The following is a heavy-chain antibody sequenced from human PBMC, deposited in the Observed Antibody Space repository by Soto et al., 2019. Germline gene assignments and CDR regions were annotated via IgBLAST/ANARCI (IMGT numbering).Heavy chain of an antibody. J-gene: IGHJ6*02. CDR2: IIPIFGTA. D-gene: IGHD2-2*01. CDR1: GGTFSSYA. CDR3: ARDGGPAAIADPDRDYYYGMDV. Sequence: QVQLVQSGAEVKKPGSSVKVSCKASGGTFSSYAISWVRQAPGQGLEWMGGIIPIFGTANYAQKFQGRVTITADEATSTSYMERSSLRSEDTAVYYCARDGGPAAIADPDRDYYYGMDVWGQGTTVTVSS. V-gene: IGHV1-69*01.